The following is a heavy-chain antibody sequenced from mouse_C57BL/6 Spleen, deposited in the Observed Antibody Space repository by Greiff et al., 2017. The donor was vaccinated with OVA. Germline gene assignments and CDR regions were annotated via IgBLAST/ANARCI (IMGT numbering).Heavy chain of an antibody. CDR2: INPNNGGT. Sequence: VQLQQSGPELVKPGASVKIPCKASGYTFTDYNMDWVKQSHGKSLEWIGDINPNNGGTIYNQKFKGKATLTVDKSSSTAYMELRSLTSEDTAVYYCARSNYGNSYWYFDVWGTGTTVTVSS. CDR3: ARSNYGNSYWYFDV. D-gene: IGHD2-1*01. J-gene: IGHJ1*03. V-gene: IGHV1-18*01. CDR1: GYTFTDYN.